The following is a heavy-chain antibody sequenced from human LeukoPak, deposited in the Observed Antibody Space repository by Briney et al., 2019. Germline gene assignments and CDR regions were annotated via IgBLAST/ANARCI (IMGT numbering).Heavy chain of an antibody. Sequence: GECLQISCEASGYDFTYYWIGGVRPKSGKGREWRGMIYPGDANILYSSSFQGRMTISADKSISTVYLQLSGLKASDIGIYYCARHSPGASSRWDYYGIDVWGHGTTVLVSS. CDR3: ARHSPGASSRWDYYGIDV. CDR2: IYPGDANI. CDR1: GYDFTYYW. J-gene: IGHJ6*02. V-gene: IGHV5-51*01. D-gene: IGHD2-2*01.